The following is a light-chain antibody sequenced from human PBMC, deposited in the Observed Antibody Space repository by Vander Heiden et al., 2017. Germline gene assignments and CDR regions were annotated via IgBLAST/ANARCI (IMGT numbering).Light chain of an antibody. CDR3: QYSGT. CDR1: QSVNSNH. V-gene: IGKV3-20*01. Sequence: VSTQPPGTLSWSPGERSSLSCRASQSVNSNHLAWHQQKPGQAPRLLIYGASSRATGIPDRFGGSGSGTDFTRTITRLEPEDFAVYYCQYSGTFGQGTRLEIK. CDR2: GAS. J-gene: IGKJ5*01.